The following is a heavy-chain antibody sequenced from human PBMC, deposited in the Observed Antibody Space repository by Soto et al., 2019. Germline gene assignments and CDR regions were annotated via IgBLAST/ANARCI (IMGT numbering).Heavy chain of an antibody. V-gene: IGHV1-69*04. D-gene: IGHD1-26*01. CDR2: IIPILGIA. Sequence: SVKVSCKASGGTFSSYTISWVRQAPGQGLEWMGRIIPILGIANYAQKFQGRVTITADESTSTAYMELSSLRSEDTAVYYCARDPGRSGSYYRNWFDPWGQGTLVTVSS. CDR3: ARDPGRSGSYYRNWFDP. J-gene: IGHJ5*02. CDR1: GGTFSSYT.